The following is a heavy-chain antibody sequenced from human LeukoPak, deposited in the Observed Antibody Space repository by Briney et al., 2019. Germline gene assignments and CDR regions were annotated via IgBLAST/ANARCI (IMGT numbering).Heavy chain of an antibody. D-gene: IGHD3-10*01. V-gene: IGHV3-33*08. CDR3: ARDLWFGEHSLGY. Sequence: PGRSLRLSCAASGFSLSNYGMHWVRQAPGKGLEWLAIIWYDGSNKYYGDSVKGRFTISRDNSKNTLYLQMNSLRAEDTAVYYCARDLWFGEHSLGYWGQGTLVTVSP. CDR2: IWYDGSNK. CDR1: GFSLSNYG. J-gene: IGHJ4*02.